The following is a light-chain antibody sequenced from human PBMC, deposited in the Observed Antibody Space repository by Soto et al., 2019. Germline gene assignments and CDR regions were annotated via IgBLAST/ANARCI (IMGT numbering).Light chain of an antibody. Sequence: QPVLTQPPSASASLGASVTLTCTLSSGYSNYKADWYQQRPGKGPRFVMRVGTGGIVGSKGDGIPDRFSVLGSGLNRYLTIKNIQEEDESDYHCGADHGSGSNFVVFGGGTKLTVL. CDR1: SGYSNYK. V-gene: IGLV9-49*01. CDR3: GADHGSGSNFVV. J-gene: IGLJ2*01. CDR2: VGTGGIVG.